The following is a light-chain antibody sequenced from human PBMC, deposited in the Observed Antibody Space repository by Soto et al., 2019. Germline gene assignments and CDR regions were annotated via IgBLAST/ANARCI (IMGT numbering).Light chain of an antibody. CDR1: SSDVGGYNY. CDR2: EVS. Sequence: QSALTQPASVSGSPGQSITISCTGTSSDVGGYNYVSWYQQYPGKAPKLMIYEVSKRPSGVPDRFSGSKSGNTASLTVSGLQAEDEADYYCTSYVGSNIWVFGGGTKVTVL. V-gene: IGLV2-8*01. J-gene: IGLJ3*02. CDR3: TSYVGSNIWV.